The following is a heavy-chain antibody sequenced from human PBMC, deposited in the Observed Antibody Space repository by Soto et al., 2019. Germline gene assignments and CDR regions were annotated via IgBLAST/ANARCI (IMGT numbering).Heavy chain of an antibody. Sequence: EVVLVESGGGLVQPGGSQRLSCAASGFTFSAYSMNWVRQAPGKGLEWVSYISSSSSSIEYADSVKGRFTISRDNAKNSLYLQMNSLRDEDTAVYFCARVKSVAFDIWGQGTMVTVSS. CDR1: GFTFSAYS. D-gene: IGHD3-22*01. J-gene: IGHJ3*02. CDR2: ISSSSSSI. V-gene: IGHV3-48*02. CDR3: ARVKSVAFDI.